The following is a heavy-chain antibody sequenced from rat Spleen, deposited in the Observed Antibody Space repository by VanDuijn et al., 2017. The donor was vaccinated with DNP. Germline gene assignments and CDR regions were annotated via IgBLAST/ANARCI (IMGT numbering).Heavy chain of an antibody. CDR2: ISASGGST. V-gene: IGHV5-25*01. CDR1: GFTFSDYY. J-gene: IGHJ2*01. Sequence: EVQLVESGGGLVQPGRSLKLSCAASGFTFSDYYMAWVRQAPTEGLEWVASISASGGSTSYRDSVKGRFTISRDNAKSTLYLQMDSLRSEDTATYYCARHDYGSYYFDYWGQGVMVTVSS. D-gene: IGHD1-3*01. CDR3: ARHDYGSYYFDY.